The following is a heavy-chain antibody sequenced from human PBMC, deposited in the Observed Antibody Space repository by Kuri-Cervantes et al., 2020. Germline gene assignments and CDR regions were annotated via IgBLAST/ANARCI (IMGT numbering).Heavy chain of an antibody. Sequence: ASVKVSCNASGYTFTSYDINWVRQDTGQGLEWMGWMNPNSGNTGYAQRFQGRVTMTRNTSISTAYMELSSLRSEDTSVYYCARGIVVLPAAISWFDPWGQGTLVTVSS. CDR3: ARGIVVLPAAISWFDP. V-gene: IGHV1-8*01. J-gene: IGHJ5*02. D-gene: IGHD2-2*01. CDR2: MNPNSGNT. CDR1: GYTFTSYD.